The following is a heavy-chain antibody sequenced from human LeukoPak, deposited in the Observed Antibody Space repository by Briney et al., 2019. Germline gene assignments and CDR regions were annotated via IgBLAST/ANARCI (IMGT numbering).Heavy chain of an antibody. CDR3: AREGVGGYSYGYVY. D-gene: IGHD5-18*01. CDR1: GGSISSGCYY. J-gene: IGHJ4*02. Sequence: PSETLSLTCTVSGGSISSGCYYWSWIRQHPGKGLEWIGYIYYSGSTYYNPSLKSRVTISVDTSKNQFSLKLSSVTAADTAVYYCAREGVGGYSYGYVYWGQGTLVTVSS. CDR2: IYYSGST. V-gene: IGHV4-31*03.